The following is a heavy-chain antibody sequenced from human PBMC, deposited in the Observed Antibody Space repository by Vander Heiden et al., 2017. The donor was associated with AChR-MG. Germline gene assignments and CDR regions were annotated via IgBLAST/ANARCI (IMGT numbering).Heavy chain of an antibody. D-gene: IGHD3-3*01. V-gene: IGHV4-34*01. J-gene: IGHJ6*02. CDR3: ARERRYDFWSGYSPYYYYGMDV. Sequence: QVQLQQWGAGLLKPSETLSLTCAVYGGSFSGYYWSWSRQPPGKVLEWIGEINHSGSTNYNPSLKRRVTISVDTSKNQFSLKLSSVTAADTAVYYCARERRYDFWSGYSPYYYYGMDVWGQGTTVTVSS. CDR1: GGSFSGYY. CDR2: INHSGST.